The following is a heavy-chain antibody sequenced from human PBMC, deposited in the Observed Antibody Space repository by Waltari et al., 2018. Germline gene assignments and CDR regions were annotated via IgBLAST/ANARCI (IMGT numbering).Heavy chain of an antibody. J-gene: IGHJ4*02. Sequence: QVQLQESGPGLVKPSQTLSLTCTVPGGSISSGGYYWSWIRQHPGKGLEWIGYIYHSGSTYYNPSLKSRVTISVDRSKNQFSLKLSSVTAADTAVYYCAKCEMYDSGWCAFFRYWGRGTLVTVSS. CDR1: GGSISSGGYY. CDR2: IYHSGST. V-gene: IGHV4-31*03. D-gene: IGHD6-19*01. CDR3: AKCEMYDSGWCAFFRY.